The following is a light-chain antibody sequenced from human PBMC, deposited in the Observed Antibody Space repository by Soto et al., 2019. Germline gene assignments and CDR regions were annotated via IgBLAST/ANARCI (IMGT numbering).Light chain of an antibody. CDR3: SSFTSSSTFV. Sequence: QSVLTQPASVSGSPGQSITISCSGTSSDVGDNNYVSWYQQPPGKGPKLMIYEVTHRPSGISNRFSGSKSGNTASLTISGLQAEDEADYYCSSFTSSSTFVFGTGTKVTV. CDR1: SSDVGDNNY. CDR2: EVT. J-gene: IGLJ1*01. V-gene: IGLV2-14*01.